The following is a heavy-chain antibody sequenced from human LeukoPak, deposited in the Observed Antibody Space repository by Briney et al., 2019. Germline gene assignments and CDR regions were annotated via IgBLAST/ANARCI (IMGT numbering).Heavy chain of an antibody. Sequence: GGSLRLSCAASGFTFSSYWMHWVRQSPGKGLVWVSGINSDGSSTSYADSVKGRFTISTDNSKNTVYLQMNSLRAEDTALYSCATYIRRPPGMDVWGQGTTVTVSS. J-gene: IGHJ6*02. CDR1: GFTFSSYW. CDR2: INSDGSST. V-gene: IGHV3-74*01. D-gene: IGHD2-15*01. CDR3: ATYIRRPPGMDV.